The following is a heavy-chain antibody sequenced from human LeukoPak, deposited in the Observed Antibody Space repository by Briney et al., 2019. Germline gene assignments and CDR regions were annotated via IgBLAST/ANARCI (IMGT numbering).Heavy chain of an antibody. CDR1: GYTFTSYD. V-gene: IGHV1-8*01. CDR2: MNPNSGNT. D-gene: IGHD3-10*01. Sequence: ASVKVSCKASGYTFTSYDINWVRQATGQGLEWMGWMNPNSGNTGYAQKFQGRVTMTRNTSISTAYMELSSLRSEDTAVYYCARGITMVRRVIHYYYGMDVWGQGTTVTVSS. CDR3: ARGITMVRRVIHYYYGMDV. J-gene: IGHJ6*02.